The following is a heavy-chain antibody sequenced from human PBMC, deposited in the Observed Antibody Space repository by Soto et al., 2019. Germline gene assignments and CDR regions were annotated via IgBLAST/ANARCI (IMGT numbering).Heavy chain of an antibody. J-gene: IGHJ4*02. D-gene: IGHD4-17*01. Sequence: QVQLQESGPGLVKPSETLSLTCTVSGGSVSSGSYYWSWIRQPPGKGLEWIGYIYYSGSTNYNPSLKRRVTISVDKSKNQFSLKLSSVNAADTAVYYCAGDSTGTMEFVYWNPGTLVTVSS. CDR2: IYYSGST. CDR3: AGDSTGTMEFVY. CDR1: GGSVSSGSYY. V-gene: IGHV4-61*01.